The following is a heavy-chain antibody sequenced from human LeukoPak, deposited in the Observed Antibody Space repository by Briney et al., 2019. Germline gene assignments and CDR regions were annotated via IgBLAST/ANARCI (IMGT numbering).Heavy chain of an antibody. Sequence: ASVKVSCKASGYTFTGYYIHWVRQAPGQGLEWMGWINPNSAGTNYAQKLQGRVTMTTDTSTSTAYMELRSLRSDDTAVYYCARDWIQLWIYYYYGMDVWGQGTTVTVSS. CDR3: ARDWIQLWIYYYYGMDV. V-gene: IGHV1-2*02. D-gene: IGHD5-18*01. J-gene: IGHJ6*02. CDR2: INPNSAGT. CDR1: GYTFTGYY.